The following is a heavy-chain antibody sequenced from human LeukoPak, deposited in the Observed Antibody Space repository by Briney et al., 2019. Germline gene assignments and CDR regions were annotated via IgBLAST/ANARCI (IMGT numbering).Heavy chain of an antibody. V-gene: IGHV3-30*18. D-gene: IGHD6-13*01. J-gene: IGHJ4*02. CDR2: ISYDGSNK. CDR3: AKTAGYSSSWSLDY. CDR1: GFTFRSYG. Sequence: GGSLRLSCAASGFTFRSYGMHWVRQAPGKGLEWVAVISYDGSNKYYADSVKGRFTISRDNSKNTLYLQMNSLRAEDTAVYYCAKTAGYSSSWSLDYWGQGTLVTVSS.